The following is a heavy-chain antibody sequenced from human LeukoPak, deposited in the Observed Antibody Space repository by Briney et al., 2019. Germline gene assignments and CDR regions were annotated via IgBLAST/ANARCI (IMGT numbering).Heavy chain of an antibody. CDR2: IWYDGSNK. D-gene: IGHD3-22*01. V-gene: IGHV3-33*01. J-gene: IGHJ1*01. CDR3: ARDRGSYETGQLQH. CDR1: GFTFSSYG. Sequence: GGSLRLSYAASGFTFSSYGMHWVRQAPGKGLEWVAVIWYDGSNKYYADSVKGRFTISRDNSKNTLYLQMNSLRAEDTAVYYCARDRGSYETGQLQHWGQGTLVTVSS.